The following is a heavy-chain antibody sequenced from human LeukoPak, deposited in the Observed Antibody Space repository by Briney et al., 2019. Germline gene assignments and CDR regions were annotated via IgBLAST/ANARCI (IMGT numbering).Heavy chain of an antibody. CDR2: ISAYNGNT. D-gene: IGHD2-2*02. CDR1: GYTFTGYY. J-gene: IGHJ3*02. CDR3: ARDRVVPAAIIAFDI. Sequence: ASVKVSCKASGYTFTGYYMHWVRQAPGQGLEWMGWISAYNGNTNYAQKLQGRVTMTTDTSTSTAYMELRSLRSDDTAVYYCARDRVVPAAIIAFDIWGQGTMVTVSS. V-gene: IGHV1-18*04.